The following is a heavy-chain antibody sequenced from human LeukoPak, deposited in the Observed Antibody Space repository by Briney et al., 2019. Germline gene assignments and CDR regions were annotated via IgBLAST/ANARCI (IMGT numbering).Heavy chain of an antibody. CDR3: AREYGGSGSLYYYYYMDV. CDR2: IYSGGST. CDR1: GFTVSSNY. Sequence: GGSLRLSCAASGFTVSSNYMSCVRQAPGKGLEWVSVIYSGGSTYYADSVKGRFTISRDNSKNTLYLQMNSLRAEDTAVYYCAREYGGSGSLYYYYYMDVWGKGTTVTISS. J-gene: IGHJ6*03. D-gene: IGHD3-10*01. V-gene: IGHV3-66*01.